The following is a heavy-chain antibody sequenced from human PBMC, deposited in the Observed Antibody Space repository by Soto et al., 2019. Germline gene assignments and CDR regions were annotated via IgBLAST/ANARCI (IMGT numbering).Heavy chain of an antibody. J-gene: IGHJ4*02. CDR2: ISPKSNYR. D-gene: IGHD2-21*01. CDR1: GFTFSDFY. CDR3: GRGGGGGQFDS. V-gene: IGHV3-11*06. Sequence: QIQLVESGGGLVKPGGALRLSCEASGFTFSDFYMSWIRQAPGKGLEWLSYISPKSNYREYAESVKGRHTISRDNAKNSLSLQMNSLRVEDTAVYYCGRGGGGGQFDSWGQGTLVTVSS.